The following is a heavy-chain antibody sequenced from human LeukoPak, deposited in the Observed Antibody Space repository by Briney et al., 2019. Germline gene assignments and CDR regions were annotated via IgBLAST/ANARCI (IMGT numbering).Heavy chain of an antibody. CDR2: IKQDGSEK. CDR3: ARSDSYYYDFWSGYDYGMDV. CDR1: GFTFSSYW. Sequence: GGSLRLSCAASGFTFSSYWMSWVRQAPGKGLEWVANIKQDGSEKYYVDSVKGRFTISRDNAKNSLYLQMNSLRAEDTAVYYCARSDSYYYDFWSGYDYGMDVWGQGTTVTVSS. J-gene: IGHJ6*02. V-gene: IGHV3-7*01. D-gene: IGHD3-3*01.